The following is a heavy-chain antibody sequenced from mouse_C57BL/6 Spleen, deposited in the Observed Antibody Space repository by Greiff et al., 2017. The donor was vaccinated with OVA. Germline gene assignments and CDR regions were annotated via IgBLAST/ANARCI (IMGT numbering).Heavy chain of an antibody. J-gene: IGHJ4*01. V-gene: IGHV5-17*01. CDR3: ARDYGSRGAMDY. Sequence: EVKVVESGGGLVKPGGSLKLSCAASGFTFSDYGMHWVRQAPEKGLEWVAYISSGSSTIYYADTVKGRFTISRDNAKNTLFLQMTSLRSEDTAMYYCARDYGSRGAMDYWGKGTSVTVSS. CDR1: GFTFSDYG. D-gene: IGHD1-1*01. CDR2: ISSGSSTI.